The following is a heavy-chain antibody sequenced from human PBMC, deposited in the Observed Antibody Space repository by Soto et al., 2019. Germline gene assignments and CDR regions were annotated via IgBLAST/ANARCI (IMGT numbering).Heavy chain of an antibody. V-gene: IGHV5-51*01. D-gene: IGHD6-6*01. CDR1: GYSFTSYW. J-gene: IGHJ6*03. CDR3: ARQQLGGHYYYYYYMDV. CDR2: IYPGDSDT. Sequence: GESLKISCKGSGYSFTSYWIGWVRQMPGKGLEWMGIIYPGDSDTRYSPSFQGQVTISADKSISTAYLQWSSLKASDTAMYYCARQQLGGHYYYYYYMDVWGKGTTVTVS.